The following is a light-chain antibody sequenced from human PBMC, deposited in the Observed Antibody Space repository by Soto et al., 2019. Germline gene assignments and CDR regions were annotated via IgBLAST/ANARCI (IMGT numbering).Light chain of an antibody. V-gene: IGKV1D-16*01. J-gene: IGKJ1*01. Sequence: DIEMTQSPSSLSAYVGDRVTITCRASQGISSWLAWYQQKPGKAPQLLVYAASSLQSGVPSRFSGSGSGTEFTLTISSLQPADFATYYCQQYNSYSRTFGQGTKVDI. CDR3: QQYNSYSRT. CDR1: QGISSW. CDR2: AAS.